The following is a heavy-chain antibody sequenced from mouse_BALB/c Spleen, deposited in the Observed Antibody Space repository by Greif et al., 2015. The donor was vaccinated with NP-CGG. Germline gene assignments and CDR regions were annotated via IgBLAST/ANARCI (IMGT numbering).Heavy chain of an antibody. CDR3: ARGYFDY. CDR1: GFNIKDYY. CDR2: IDPENGNT. V-gene: IGHV14-1*02. J-gene: IGHJ2*01. Sequence: EVMLVESGAELVRPGALVKLSCKASGFNIKDYYMHWVKQRPEQGLEWIGWIDPENGNTIYDPKFQGKASITADTSSNTAYLQLSSLTSEDTAVYYCARGYFDYWGQGTTLTVSS.